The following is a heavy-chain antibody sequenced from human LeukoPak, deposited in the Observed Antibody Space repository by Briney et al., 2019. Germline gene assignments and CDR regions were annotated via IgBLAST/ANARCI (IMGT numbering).Heavy chain of an antibody. D-gene: IGHD4-11*01. CDR2: TYYRSKWYN. CDR1: GDSVSSNSAA. J-gene: IGHJ4*02. CDR3: ARERGVMTTVSSFDY. V-gene: IGHV6-1*01. Sequence: TSQTLSLTCAISGDSVSSNSAAWGWIRQSPSRGLEWLGRTYYRSKWYNDYAVSVKSRITINPDASKNQFSLQLNSVTPEDTAVYYCARERGVMTTVSSFDYWGQGTLVTVSS.